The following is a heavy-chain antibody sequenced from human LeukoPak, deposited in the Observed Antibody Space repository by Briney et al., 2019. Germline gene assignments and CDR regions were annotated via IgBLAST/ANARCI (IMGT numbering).Heavy chain of an antibody. Sequence: ASVKVSCKASGYTFTSYYMHWVRQAPGQGLEWMGIINPSGGSTSYAQKFQGRVTMTRDTSTSTVYMELSSLRSEDTAVYYCARVSIYCSSTSCSTNYYYYYGMDVWGQGTTVTVSS. J-gene: IGHJ6*02. D-gene: IGHD2-2*02. CDR1: GYTFTSYY. V-gene: IGHV1-46*01. CDR3: ARVSIYCSSTSCSTNYYYYYGMDV. CDR2: INPSGGST.